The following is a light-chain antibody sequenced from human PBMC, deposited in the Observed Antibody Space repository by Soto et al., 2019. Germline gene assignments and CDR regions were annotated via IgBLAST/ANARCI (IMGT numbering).Light chain of an antibody. CDR2: DAS. V-gene: IGKV3-11*01. Sequence: EIGVTQSPSTLSLSPGERATLSCRTSQSAGSQLIWYQQKPGQAPRLLIYDASNRATGIPARFSGSGSGTDFTLSISSLEPEDFAVYYCQQRSNWPLTFGGGTKVDIK. CDR3: QQRSNWPLT. CDR1: QSAGSQ. J-gene: IGKJ4*01.